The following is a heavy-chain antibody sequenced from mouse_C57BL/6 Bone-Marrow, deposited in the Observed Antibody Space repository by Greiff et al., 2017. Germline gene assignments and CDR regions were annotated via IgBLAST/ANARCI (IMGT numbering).Heavy chain of an antibody. D-gene: IGHD2-1*01. V-gene: IGHV1-19*01. J-gene: IGHJ4*01. Sequence: EVQLQQSGPVLVKPGASVKMSCKASGYTFTDYYMNWVKQSHGKSLEWIGVINPYNGGTSYNQKFKGKATLTVDKSSSTAYMELNSLTSEDSAVYYCARHGNYPLAMDYWGQGTSVTVSS. CDR1: GYTFTDYY. CDR3: ARHGNYPLAMDY. CDR2: INPYNGGT.